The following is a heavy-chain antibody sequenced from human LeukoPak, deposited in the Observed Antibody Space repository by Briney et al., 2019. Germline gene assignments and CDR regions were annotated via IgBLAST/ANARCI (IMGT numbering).Heavy chain of an antibody. Sequence: SETLSLTCTVSGGSISSYYWSWIRQPPGKGLEWIGYIYYSGSTNYNPSLKSRVTISVDTSKNQFSLKLSSVTAADTAVYYCATLSDGYNEPHFDYWGQGTLVTVSS. D-gene: IGHD5-24*01. CDR2: IYYSGST. CDR1: GGSISSYY. J-gene: IGHJ4*02. CDR3: ATLSDGYNEPHFDY. V-gene: IGHV4-59*08.